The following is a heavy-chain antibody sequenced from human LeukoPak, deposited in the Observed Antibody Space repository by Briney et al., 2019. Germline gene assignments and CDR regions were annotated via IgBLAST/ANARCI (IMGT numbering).Heavy chain of an antibody. CDR2: INHSGST. J-gene: IGHJ4*02. CDR3: ARRGRPFDY. V-gene: IGHV4-34*01. D-gene: IGHD6-6*01. CDR1: GGSFSGYY. Sequence: SETLSLTCAVYGGSFSGYYWGWIRQPPGKGLEWIGEINHSGSTNYNPSLKSRVTISVDTSKNQFSLKLSSVTAADTAVYYCARRGRPFDYWGQGTLVTVSS.